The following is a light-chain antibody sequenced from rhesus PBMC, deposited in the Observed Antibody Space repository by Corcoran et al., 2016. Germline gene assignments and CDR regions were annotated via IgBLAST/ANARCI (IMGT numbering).Light chain of an antibody. Sequence: DIQMTQSPSSLSASVGDTVTITCRASQGISSWLAWYQQKPGKAPKLLIYKASSLHSGVPSRFSGSGSGTDFTLTISRLQSEEFATYYCQQYSSRPYSFGQGTKVEIK. CDR1: QGISSW. V-gene: IGKV1-22*01. CDR3: QQYSSRPYS. CDR2: KAS. J-gene: IGKJ2*01.